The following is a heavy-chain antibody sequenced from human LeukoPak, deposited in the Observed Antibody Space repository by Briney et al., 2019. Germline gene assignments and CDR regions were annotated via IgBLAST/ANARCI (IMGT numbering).Heavy chain of an antibody. D-gene: IGHD3-22*01. V-gene: IGHV1-69*04. CDR1: VGTFNIYA. J-gene: IGHJ4*02. Sequence: SVTVSCKASVGTFNIYAISWVRQAPGQGREGMGRIIPILCIANYAQKFQGRVTITADKSTSTAYMELSSLRSEDTAVYYCARYYDSSGYTFDYWGQGTLGTVS. CDR3: ARYYDSSGYTFDY. CDR2: IIPILCIA.